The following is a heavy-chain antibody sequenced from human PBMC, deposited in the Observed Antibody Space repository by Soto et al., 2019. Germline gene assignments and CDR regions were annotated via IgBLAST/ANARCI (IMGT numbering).Heavy chain of an antibody. Sequence: QVQLQQWGAGLLKPSETLSLTCAVYGVSFSGYYWSWIRQPPGKGLEWIGEINHSGSTNYNPSLKIRVTISVDTSKNQFSLNLSSVTAADTAVYYCARVIAGRHFSDYWVQGTLVTVAS. J-gene: IGHJ4*02. CDR1: GVSFSGYY. CDR3: ARVIAGRHFSDY. V-gene: IGHV4-34*01. D-gene: IGHD6-6*01. CDR2: INHSGST.